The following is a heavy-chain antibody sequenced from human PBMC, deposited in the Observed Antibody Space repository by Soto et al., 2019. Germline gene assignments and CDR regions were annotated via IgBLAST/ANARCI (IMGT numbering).Heavy chain of an antibody. CDR1: GGSISSYY. CDR2: IYYSGST. CDR3: ARHGSGSYYAY. D-gene: IGHD3-10*01. J-gene: IGHJ4*02. V-gene: IGHV4-59*08. Sequence: SETLSLTCTVSGGSISSYYWSWIRQPPGKGLEWIGYIYYSGSTNYNPSLKSRVTISVDTSKNQFSLELSSVTAADTAVYYCARHGSGSYYAYWGQGTLVTVSS.